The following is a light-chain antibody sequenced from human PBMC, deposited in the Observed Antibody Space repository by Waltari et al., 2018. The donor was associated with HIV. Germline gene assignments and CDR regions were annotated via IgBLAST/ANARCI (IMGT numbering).Light chain of an antibody. CDR3: QSFDSSLSGYV. CDR2: DNT. CDR1: SSTIGASFD. V-gene: IGLV1-40*01. Sequence: QSVLTQPPSVSGAPGQRVTIPCTWSSSTIGASFDVPWYQQLPGTAPTLLLYDNTNRPSGVPDRFSGSRSGSSASLAITGLQAEDEADYYCQSFDSSLSGYVFGTGTKVTVL. J-gene: IGLJ1*01.